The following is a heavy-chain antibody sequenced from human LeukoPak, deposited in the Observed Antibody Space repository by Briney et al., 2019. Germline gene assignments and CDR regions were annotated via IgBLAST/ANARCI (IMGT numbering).Heavy chain of an antibody. Sequence: GGSLRLSCAASGFTFSSYGMSWVRQAPGKGLEWASTYSRRGTNTYYADSMKGRFTISRDNSKNTLYLQMNSLRDEDTAVYYCAKRESSGHHYFDYWGQGTLVTVSS. CDR1: GFTFSSYG. J-gene: IGHJ4*02. V-gene: IGHV3-23*01. CDR2: YSRRGTNT. CDR3: AKRESSGHHYFDY. D-gene: IGHD1-26*01.